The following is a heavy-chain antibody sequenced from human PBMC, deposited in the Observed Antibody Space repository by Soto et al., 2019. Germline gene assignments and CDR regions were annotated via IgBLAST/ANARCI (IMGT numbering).Heavy chain of an antibody. CDR3: ARDGVAGNYYFDY. D-gene: IGHD6-19*01. V-gene: IGHV1-46*01. Sequence: ASVKVSCKASGYTFTNHYMHWVRQAPGQGLEWVGTINPSGGSTSYAQKLQGRVTMTRDTYTSTVYMELSSMRSEDTAVYYCARDGVAGNYYFDYWG. CDR2: INPSGGST. CDR1: GYTFTNHY. J-gene: IGHJ4*01.